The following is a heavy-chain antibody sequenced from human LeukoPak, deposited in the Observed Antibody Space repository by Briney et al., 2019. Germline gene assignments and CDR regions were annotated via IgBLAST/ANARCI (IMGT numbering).Heavy chain of an antibody. CDR2: ISDSGST. CDR1: GGSISSYY. D-gene: IGHD6-13*01. J-gene: IGHJ4*02. Sequence: SETLSLTCTVSGGSISSYYWSWIRQPPGKGLEWIGYISDSGSTNYNPSLKSRVTMSVDTSKKQFSLKLNSVTAADTAVYYCTTYRQQLAFDTWGQGTLVTVSS. CDR3: TTYRQQLAFDT. V-gene: IGHV4-59*12.